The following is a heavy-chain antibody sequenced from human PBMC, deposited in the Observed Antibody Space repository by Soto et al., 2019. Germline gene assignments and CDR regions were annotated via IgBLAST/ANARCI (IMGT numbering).Heavy chain of an antibody. Sequence: GGSLRLSCAASGFTFSSYAMSWVRQAPGKGLEWVSAISGSGGSTYYADSVKGRFTISRDNSKNTLYLQMNSLRAEDTAVYYCAKDRDGDYFVNEFDYWGQGTLVTVSS. V-gene: IGHV3-23*01. J-gene: IGHJ4*02. CDR2: ISGSGGST. D-gene: IGHD4-17*01. CDR1: GFTFSSYA. CDR3: AKDRDGDYFVNEFDY.